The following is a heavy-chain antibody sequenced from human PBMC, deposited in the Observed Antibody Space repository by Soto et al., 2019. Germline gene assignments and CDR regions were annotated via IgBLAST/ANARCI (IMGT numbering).Heavy chain of an antibody. CDR3: ATRFDYGGNSAAEGAFDI. CDR1: GFTVSSNY. J-gene: IGHJ3*02. D-gene: IGHD4-17*01. Sequence: LRLSCAASGFTVSSNYMSWVRQAPGKGLEWVSVIYSGGSTYYADSVKGRFTISRDNSKNTLYLQMNSLRAEDTAVYYCATRFDYGGNSAAEGAFDIWGQGTMVTVSS. V-gene: IGHV3-53*01. CDR2: IYSGGST.